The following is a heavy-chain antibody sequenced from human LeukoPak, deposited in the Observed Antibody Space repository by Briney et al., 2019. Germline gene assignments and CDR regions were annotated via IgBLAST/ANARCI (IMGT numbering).Heavy chain of an antibody. CDR3: ARETYSSGWYPVAFDI. Sequence: PSETLSLTCTVSGYSISSGYYWGWIRQPAGKGLEWIGRIYTSGSTNYNPSLKSRVTMSVDTSKNHFSLKLSSVTAADTAVYFCARETYSSGWYPVAFDIWGQGTMVTVSS. CDR1: GYSISSGYY. V-gene: IGHV4-4*07. J-gene: IGHJ3*02. D-gene: IGHD6-19*01. CDR2: IYTSGST.